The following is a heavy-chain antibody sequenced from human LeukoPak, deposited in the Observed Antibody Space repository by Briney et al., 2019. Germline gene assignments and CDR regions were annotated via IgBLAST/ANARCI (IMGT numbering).Heavy chain of an antibody. V-gene: IGHV3-48*03. CDR1: GFTFSSYE. Sequence: PGGSLRLSCAASGFTFSSYEMNWVRQAPGKGLEWVSYISSSGSTIYYADSVKGRFTISRDNAKNSLYLQMNSLRAEDTAVYYCARGLQLLMYGMDVWGQGTTVTVSS. D-gene: IGHD2-2*01. CDR3: ARGLQLLMYGMDV. CDR2: ISSSGSTI. J-gene: IGHJ6*02.